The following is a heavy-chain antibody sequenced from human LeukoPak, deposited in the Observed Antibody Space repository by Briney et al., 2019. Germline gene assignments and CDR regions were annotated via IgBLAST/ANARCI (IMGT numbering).Heavy chain of an antibody. CDR2: IYYSGST. CDR1: GGSISSHY. D-gene: IGHD2-2*02. CDR3: ARGGGGVVVPAAIPLYGMDV. Sequence: PSETLSLTCTVSGGSISSHYWSWIRQPPGKGLEWIGYIYYSGSTNYNTSLKSRVTISIDTSKNQFSLKLSSVAAADTAVDYCARGGGGVVVPAAIPLYGMDVWGQGTTVTVSS. J-gene: IGHJ6*02. V-gene: IGHV4-59*11.